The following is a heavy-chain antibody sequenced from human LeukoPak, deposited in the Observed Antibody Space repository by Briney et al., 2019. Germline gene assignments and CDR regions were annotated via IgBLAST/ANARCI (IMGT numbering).Heavy chain of an antibody. J-gene: IGHJ4*02. CDR3: ARDRYYYGSGSYYFDY. D-gene: IGHD3-10*01. Sequence: SETLSLTCTLSGGSISSYYWSWIRQPAGKGLEWIGHIHTSGSTNYNSSLKSRVTMSADTSKNQFSLKLSSVTAADTAVYYCARDRYYYGSGSYYFDYWGQGTLVTVSS. CDR1: GGSISSYY. CDR2: IHTSGST. V-gene: IGHV4-4*07.